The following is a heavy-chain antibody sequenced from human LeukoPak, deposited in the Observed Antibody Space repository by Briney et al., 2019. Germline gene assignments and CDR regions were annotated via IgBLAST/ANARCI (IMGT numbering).Heavy chain of an antibody. CDR3: ATKQWLAPPPDS. CDR1: GFTFSKYW. D-gene: IGHD6-19*01. CDR2: INTDGTVT. V-gene: IGHV3-74*01. Sequence: HPGGSLRLSCAASGFTFSKYWMLWVRQAPGKGLESVSGINTDGTVTTCADSVKGRFTVSRDNADNTMFLQMNSVRDEDTAVYYCATKQWLAPPPDSWGQGTPVTVSS. J-gene: IGHJ4*02.